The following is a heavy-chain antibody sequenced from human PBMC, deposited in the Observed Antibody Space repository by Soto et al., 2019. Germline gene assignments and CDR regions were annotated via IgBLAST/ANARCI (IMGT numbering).Heavy chain of an antibody. V-gene: IGHV1-69*01. Sequence: QVQLVQSGAEVKKPGSSVKVSCKASGGTFSSYAISWVRQAPGQGLEWMGGIIPIFGTANYAQKFQGRVTITADESTSTAYMELSSLRSEDTAVYYCATTRGDDIVVVPAAPYYYYGMDVWGQGTTVTVSS. J-gene: IGHJ6*02. CDR1: GGTFSSYA. D-gene: IGHD2-2*01. CDR2: IIPIFGTA. CDR3: ATTRGDDIVVVPAAPYYYYGMDV.